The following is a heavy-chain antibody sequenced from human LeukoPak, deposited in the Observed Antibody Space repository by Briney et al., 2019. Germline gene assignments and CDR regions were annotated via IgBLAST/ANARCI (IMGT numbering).Heavy chain of an antibody. D-gene: IGHD1-1*01. V-gene: IGHV4-59*08. CDR3: ARHADNSLYRFDY. CDR1: GGSMSSNY. J-gene: IGHJ4*02. Sequence: SETLSLTCTVSGGSMSSNYWTWIRQPPGKGLEWIGYISYSGSPNYNSSLKSRVTISLDLSKNQFSLRLTSVTAADTAVYYCARHADNSLYRFDYWGQGTLVTVSP. CDR2: ISYSGSP.